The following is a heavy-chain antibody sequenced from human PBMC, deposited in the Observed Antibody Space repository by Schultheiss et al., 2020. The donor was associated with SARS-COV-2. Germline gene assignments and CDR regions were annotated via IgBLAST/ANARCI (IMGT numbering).Heavy chain of an antibody. D-gene: IGHD6-13*01. V-gene: IGHV3-30*03. J-gene: IGHJ6*02. CDR3: AREGQQLVLVYYYYYGMDV. CDR2: ISYDGSNK. Sequence: GGSLRLSCAASGFTFSSYGMHWVRQAPGKGLEWVAVISYDGSNKYYADSVKGRFTISRDNSKNTLYLQMNSLGAEDTAVYYCAREGQQLVLVYYYYYGMDVWGQGTTVTVSS. CDR1: GFTFSSYG.